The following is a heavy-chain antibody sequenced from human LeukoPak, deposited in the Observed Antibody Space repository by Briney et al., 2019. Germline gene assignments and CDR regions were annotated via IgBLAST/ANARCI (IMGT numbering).Heavy chain of an antibody. CDR1: GYAYINYA. D-gene: IGHD4-17*01. Sequence: GASVKVSCKHSGYAYINYAINWVRQAPGQGLEWMGWINTNTGNPTYAQGFTGRFVFSLDTSVSTTYLQISSLETEDTAIYYCARSNNDGDYLGVGFDYWGQGALVTVSS. CDR2: INTNTGNP. CDR3: ARSNNDGDYLGVGFDY. V-gene: IGHV7-4-1*02. J-gene: IGHJ4*02.